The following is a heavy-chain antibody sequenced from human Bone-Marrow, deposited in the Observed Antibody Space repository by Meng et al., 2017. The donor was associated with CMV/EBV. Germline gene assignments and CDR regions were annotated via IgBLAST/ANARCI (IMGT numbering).Heavy chain of an antibody. V-gene: IGHV4-61*01. Sequence: SETLSLTCTVSGGSVSSGSYYWSWIRQPPGKGLEWIGYIYYSGSTNYNPSLKSRVTISVDTSKNQFSLKLSSVTAADTAVYYCARDTLYYYYGMDVWGQGTMVTVSS. CDR3: ARDTLYYYYGMDV. J-gene: IGHJ6*02. CDR1: GGSVSSGSYY. CDR2: IYYSGST.